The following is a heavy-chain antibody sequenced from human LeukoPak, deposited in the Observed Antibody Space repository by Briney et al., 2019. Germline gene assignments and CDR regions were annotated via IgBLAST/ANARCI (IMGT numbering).Heavy chain of an antibody. V-gene: IGHV3-23*01. CDR3: SKGGRGFGELVYYYYGMDV. CDR1: GFTFSSYY. D-gene: IGHD3-10*01. Sequence: GGSLRLSCAASGFTFSSYYMSWVRQAPGKGLEWVSAISGSGGSTYYADSVRGRFTFDSDNSKNTLYLQMNSRRAEDTAVYYCSKGGRGFGELVYYYYGMDVWRKGTTVTDSS. CDR2: ISGSGGST. J-gene: IGHJ6*04.